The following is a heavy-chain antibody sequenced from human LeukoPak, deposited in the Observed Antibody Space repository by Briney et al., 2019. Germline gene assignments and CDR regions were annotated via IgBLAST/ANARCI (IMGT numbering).Heavy chain of an antibody. CDR3: AKDRDIILIGHGMDV. V-gene: IGHV3-48*01. Sequence: GGSLRLSCAASGFTFSSYAMHWVRQAPGKGLEWVSYISASRDITYYADSVKGRFTISRDNSKNSLYLQMNNLRAEDTAVYYCAKDRDIILIGHGMDVWGQGTTVTVSS. CDR1: GFTFSSYA. J-gene: IGHJ6*02. D-gene: IGHD3-10*01. CDR2: ISASRDIT.